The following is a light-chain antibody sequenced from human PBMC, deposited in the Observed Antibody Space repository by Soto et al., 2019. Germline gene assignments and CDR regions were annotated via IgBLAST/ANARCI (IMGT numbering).Light chain of an antibody. V-gene: IGLV2-14*01. Sequence: QSALTQPASVSGSPGQSITISCTGTSSDVGGYNYVSWYQQHPGKAPKLMIYDVSNRPSGVSNRFSGSKSGNTASLTISGRQGEEEADYFCSSYSSSSTLVVFGGWTMVTVL. CDR1: SSDVGGYNY. CDR3: SSYSSSSTLVV. CDR2: DVS. J-gene: IGLJ2*01.